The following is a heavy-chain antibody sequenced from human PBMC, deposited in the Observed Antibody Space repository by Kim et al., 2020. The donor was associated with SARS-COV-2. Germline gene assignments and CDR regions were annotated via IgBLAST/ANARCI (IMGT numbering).Heavy chain of an antibody. CDR2: IYYSGST. CDR3: ARKGIVVGRFVY. D-gene: IGHD3-22*01. Sequence: SETLSLTCAVSGVSISSYYLSWIRQPPGKGLEWIGYIYYSGSTKYHPSSKSGVTISVDPSKNQFSLKLSSLTTADTAVHYCARKGIVVGRFVYLGPGTL. V-gene: IGHV4-59*13. CDR1: GVSISSYY. J-gene: IGHJ4*02.